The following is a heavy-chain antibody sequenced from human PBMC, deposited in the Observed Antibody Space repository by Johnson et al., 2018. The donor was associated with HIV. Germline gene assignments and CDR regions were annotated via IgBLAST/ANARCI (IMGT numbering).Heavy chain of an antibody. V-gene: IGHV3-33*08. CDR1: GFTFSNYA. CDR3: ARAPEVWELRHPGTFDI. D-gene: IGHD3-3*01. Sequence: QVQLVESGGGVVQPGRSLRLSCAASGFTFSNYAMHWVRQAPGKGLEWVAFIRYDGSNKYYADSVQGRFTISRDNSKNTLYLQMNSLRAEDTAVYYCARAPEVWELRHPGTFDIWGQGTMVTVSS. CDR2: IRYDGSNK. J-gene: IGHJ3*02.